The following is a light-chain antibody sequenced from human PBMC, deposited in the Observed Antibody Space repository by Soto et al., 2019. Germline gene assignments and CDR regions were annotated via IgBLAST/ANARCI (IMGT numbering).Light chain of an antibody. CDR1: NIGRKS. V-gene: IGLV3-21*04. CDR2: YDR. CDR3: QVYDSSSDHFV. Sequence: SYELTQPPSVSLAPGETASIACGGDNIGRKSVHWYQQKPGQAPVVVMYYDRDRPSGIPERFSGSNSGNTATLTISWVEAGDEADYYCQVYDSSSDHFVFGTGTKLIVL. J-gene: IGLJ1*01.